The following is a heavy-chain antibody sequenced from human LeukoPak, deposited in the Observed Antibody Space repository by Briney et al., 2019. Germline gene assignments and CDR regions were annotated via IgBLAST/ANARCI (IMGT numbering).Heavy chain of an antibody. CDR1: GLAFSNFW. CDR3: AVDRRFKIFDY. D-gene: IGHD5-24*01. J-gene: IGHJ4*02. Sequence: GGSLRLSCATSGLAFSNFWMYWVRQAPGKGLEWVASIRPDGSEDFYADSVKGRFNISRDNAKNSLFLQMTNLKAEDTAVYYCAVDRRFKIFDYWGQGTLVTVSS. V-gene: IGHV3-7*01. CDR2: IRPDGSED.